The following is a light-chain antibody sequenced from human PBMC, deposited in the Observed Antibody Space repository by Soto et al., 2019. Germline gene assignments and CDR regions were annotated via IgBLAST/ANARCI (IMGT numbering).Light chain of an antibody. V-gene: IGLV2-8*01. J-gene: IGLJ1*01. CDR1: SSDVGGYNY. CDR2: EVS. CDR3: SSYAGSNRV. Sequence: QSVLTQPPSASGSPGQSVTISCTGTSSDVGGYNYVSWYQQHPGKAPKLMIFEVSKRPSGVPDRFSGSKSGNTASLTVSGLKAEDEDDYYCSSYAGSNRVFGTGTKVTV.